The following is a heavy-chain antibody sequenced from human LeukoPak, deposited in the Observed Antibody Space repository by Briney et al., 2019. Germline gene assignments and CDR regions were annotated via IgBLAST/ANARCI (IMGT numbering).Heavy chain of an antibody. CDR1: GGSISTYY. D-gene: IGHD3-10*01. J-gene: IGHJ6*03. CDR2: GYYSGST. CDR3: ARSADRVVRGAPPYYYYYVDV. Sequence: SETLSLTCTVSGGSISTYYWSRIRQPPGRGLEWIGYGYYSGSTNYDPSLKSRVTISVDTSKNQFSLKLSSVTAADTALYYCARSADRVVRGAPPYYYYYVDVWGKGTTVTVSS. V-gene: IGHV4-59*01.